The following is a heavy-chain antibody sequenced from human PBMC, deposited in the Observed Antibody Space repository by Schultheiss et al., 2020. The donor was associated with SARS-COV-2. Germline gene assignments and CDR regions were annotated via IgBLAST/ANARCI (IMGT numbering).Heavy chain of an antibody. Sequence: SETLSLTCAVYGGSFSGYYWSWIRQPPGKGLEWIGYIYYSGSTYYNPSLKSRVTISVDTSKNQFSLKLSSVTAADTAVYYCARDLPPAGAFDIWGQGTMVTVSS. CDR3: ARDLPPAGAFDI. J-gene: IGHJ3*02. V-gene: IGHV4-34*09. CDR1: GGSFSGYY. CDR2: IYYSGST.